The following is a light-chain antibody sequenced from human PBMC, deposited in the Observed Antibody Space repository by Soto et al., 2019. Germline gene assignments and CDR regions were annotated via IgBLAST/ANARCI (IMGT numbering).Light chain of an antibody. CDR1: QSVSSSY. Sequence: EIVLTQSPGTLSLSPGERATLSCRASQSVSSSYLAWYQQRPGQAPRLLIYAASSRATGIPDRFSGSGSGTDFTLTISSLEPEDFAVYYCQQRSNWPPFTFGQGTKVDIK. CDR2: AAS. V-gene: IGKV3D-20*02. CDR3: QQRSNWPPFT. J-gene: IGKJ1*01.